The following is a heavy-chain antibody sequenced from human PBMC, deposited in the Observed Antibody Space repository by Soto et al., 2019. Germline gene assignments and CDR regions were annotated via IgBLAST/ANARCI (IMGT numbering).Heavy chain of an antibody. Sequence: PGGSLRLSCAASGFTFSSYWMHWVRQAPGKGLVWVSRVNSDGDNTNYADSVRGRFTISRDNAKNTLYLQMNSLRAEDTAVYYCARVSRSTSVNFDYWGQGTLVTVSS. V-gene: IGHV3-74*01. CDR1: GFTFSSYW. CDR3: ARVSRSTSVNFDY. CDR2: VNSDGDNT. J-gene: IGHJ4*02. D-gene: IGHD2-21*01.